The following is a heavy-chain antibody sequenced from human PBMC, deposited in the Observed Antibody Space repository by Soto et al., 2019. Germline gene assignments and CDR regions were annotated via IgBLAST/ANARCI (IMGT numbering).Heavy chain of an antibody. V-gene: IGHV1-2*02. J-gene: IGHJ6*02. CDR1: GYTFTGYY. D-gene: IGHD1-1*01. CDR3: ARRPGTHSGYYYYGMDV. CDR2: INPNSGGT. Sequence: ASVKVSCKASGYTFTGYYMHWVRQAPGQGLEWMGWINPNSGGTNYAQKFQGRVTMTRDTSISTAYMELSRLRSDDTAVYYCARRPGTHSGYYYYGMDVWGQGTTVTVSS.